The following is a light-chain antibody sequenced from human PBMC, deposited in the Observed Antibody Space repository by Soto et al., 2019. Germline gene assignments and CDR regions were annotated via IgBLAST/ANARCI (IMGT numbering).Light chain of an antibody. Sequence: DIQMTQYPSSLSASIGDRVTITCRASQGIRNFLAWFQQKPGKAPKSLIYAAFTLQSGVPTRFSGSGSGTDFNLTISSLQPEDLATYYCQHYSAFSVTFGQGTKVDI. V-gene: IGKV1-16*01. CDR2: AAF. CDR3: QHYSAFSVT. CDR1: QGIRNF. J-gene: IGKJ1*01.